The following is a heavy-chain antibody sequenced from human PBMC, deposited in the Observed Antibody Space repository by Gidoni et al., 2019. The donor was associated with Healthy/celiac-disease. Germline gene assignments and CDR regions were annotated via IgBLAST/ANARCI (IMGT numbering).Heavy chain of an antibody. CDR1: GGSISSGGYS. V-gene: IGHV4-30-2*01. CDR3: ARGETAMVTTLGATLSRWFDP. D-gene: IGHD5-18*01. J-gene: IGHJ5*02. Sequence: QLQLQESGSGLVKPSQTLSLTCAVSGGSISSGGYSWSWLRQPPGKGLEWIGYIYHSGSTYYNPSLKSRVTISVDRSKNQFSLKLISVTAADTAVYYCARGETAMVTTLGATLSRWFDPWGQGTLVTVSS. CDR2: IYHSGST.